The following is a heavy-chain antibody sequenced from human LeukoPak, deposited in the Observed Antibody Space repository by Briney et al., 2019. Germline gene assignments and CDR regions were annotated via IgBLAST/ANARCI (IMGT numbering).Heavy chain of an antibody. V-gene: IGHV3-23*01. CDR1: GFTFSSYG. CDR2: ISGSGGST. D-gene: IGHD3-10*01. CDR3: ARTTSQLLWFGELFPCDY. Sequence: GGSLRLSCVASGFTFSSYGMHWVRQAPGKGLEWVSAISGSGGSTYYADSVKGRFTISRDNSKNTLYLQMNSLRAEDTAVYYCARTTSQLLWFGELFPCDYWGQGTLVTVSS. J-gene: IGHJ4*02.